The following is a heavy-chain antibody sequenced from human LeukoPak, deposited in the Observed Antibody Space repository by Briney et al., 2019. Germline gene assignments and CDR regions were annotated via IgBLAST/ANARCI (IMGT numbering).Heavy chain of an antibody. CDR1: GFTFSSYG. CDR2: ISYDGSNK. V-gene: IGHV3-30*18. CDR3: AKDGEFRVATMWGSSEFDH. Sequence: GRSLRLSCAASGFTFSSYGMHWVRQAPGKGLEWVAVISYDGSNKYYADSVKGRFTISRDNSKNTLYLQMNSLRAEDTAVYYCAKDGEFRVATMWGSSEFDHWGQGTLVTVSS. J-gene: IGHJ4*02. D-gene: IGHD5-12*01.